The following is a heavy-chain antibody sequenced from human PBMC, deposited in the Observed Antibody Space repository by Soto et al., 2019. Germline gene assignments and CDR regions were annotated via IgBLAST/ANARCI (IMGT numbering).Heavy chain of an antibody. Sequence: QVQLVQSGAEVKKPGASVRVSCKASGYTFTSYGITWVRQAPGQGLEWMGWISVYNGNKNYAQRLQGRVTMTTDTSTTTAYMELRSLRSDDTAVYYCARGQKLFQDGRFDYWGQGTLVTVSS. CDR1: GYTFTSYG. CDR2: ISVYNGNK. V-gene: IGHV1-18*01. D-gene: IGHD1-1*01. CDR3: ARGQKLFQDGRFDY. J-gene: IGHJ4*02.